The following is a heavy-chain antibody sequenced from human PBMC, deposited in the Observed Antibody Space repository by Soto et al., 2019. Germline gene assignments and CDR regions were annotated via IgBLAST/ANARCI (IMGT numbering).Heavy chain of an antibody. Sequence: QVQLVQSGAEVKKPGASVKVSCKASGYTFTSYGIILVRQAPGQGLEWMGWISAYNGNTNYAQKLQGRVTMTTDTSTGTAYMELVSLRSDETAVYYGARRIPMCRGVIDGMDFWGQGTTVTVSS. V-gene: IGHV1-18*01. CDR2: ISAYNGNT. D-gene: IGHD3-10*01. CDR1: GYTFTSYG. CDR3: ARRIPMCRGVIDGMDF. J-gene: IGHJ6*02.